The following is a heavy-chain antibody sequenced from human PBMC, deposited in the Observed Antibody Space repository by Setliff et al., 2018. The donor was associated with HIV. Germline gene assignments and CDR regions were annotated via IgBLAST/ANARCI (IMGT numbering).Heavy chain of an antibody. CDR3: ARDRERGQYSRSAVGGYYYYYMDV. V-gene: IGHV1-46*01. J-gene: IGHJ6*03. Sequence: GASVKVSCKASGYSCTSYVFTWVRQAPGQGLEWMGIINPTSGNPTYAQNFQGRVTLTRDTSKSTVYMELSRLKSEDTAVYYCARDRERGQYSRSAVGGYYYYYMDVWGKGTTVTVSS. D-gene: IGHD6-6*01. CDR2: INPTSGNP. CDR1: GYSCTSYV.